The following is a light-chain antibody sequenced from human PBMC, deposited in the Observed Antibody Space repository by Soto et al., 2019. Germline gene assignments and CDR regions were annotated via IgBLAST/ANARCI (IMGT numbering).Light chain of an antibody. CDR1: SSDVGSYNL. V-gene: IGLV2-23*03. CDR2: EGT. Sequence: QSVLTQPASVSGSPGQSITVSCTGTSSDVGSYNLVSWYQQHPGKAPKLMIYEGTKRPSGVSNRFSGSKSGNTASLTISGLQAEDEADYYCCSYAGSSNFYVFGIGTKVTVL. CDR3: CSYAGSSNFYV. J-gene: IGLJ1*01.